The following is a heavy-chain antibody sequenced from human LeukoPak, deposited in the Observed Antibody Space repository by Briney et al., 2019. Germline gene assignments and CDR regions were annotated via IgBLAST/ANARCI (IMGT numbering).Heavy chain of an antibody. V-gene: IGHV3-30*19. J-gene: IGHJ6*02. CDR1: GFTFSSYG. Sequence: PGGSLRLSCAASGFTFSSYGMHWVRQAPGKGLEWVAVIWYDGSNKYYADSVKGRFTISRDNSKNTLYLQMNSLRAEDTAVYYCARDGGSPKPFADSGYYYYGMDVWGQGTTVTVSS. CDR2: IWYDGSNK. CDR3: ARDGGSPKPFADSGYYYYGMDV. D-gene: IGHD3-10*01.